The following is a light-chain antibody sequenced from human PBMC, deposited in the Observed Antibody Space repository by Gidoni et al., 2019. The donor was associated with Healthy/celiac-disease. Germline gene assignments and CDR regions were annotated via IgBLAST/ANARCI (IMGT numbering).Light chain of an antibody. CDR2: GNS. Sequence: QSVLTQPPPVSGAPGQRVTISCTGSSSNIGAGYDVHWYQQLPGTAPKLLIYGNSNRPSGVPDRFSGSKSGTSASLAITGLQAEDEADYYCQSYDSSLEVFGGGTKLTVL. CDR3: QSYDSSLEV. CDR1: SSNIGAGYD. J-gene: IGLJ2*01. V-gene: IGLV1-40*01.